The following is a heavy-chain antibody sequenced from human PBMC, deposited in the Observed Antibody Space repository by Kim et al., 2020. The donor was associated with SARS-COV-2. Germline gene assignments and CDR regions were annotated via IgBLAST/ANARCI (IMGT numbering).Heavy chain of an antibody. CDR1: GGSISSGGYY. CDR3: ARERIATPEVFDY. CDR2: IYYSGST. D-gene: IGHD2-15*01. V-gene: IGHV4-31*03. Sequence: SETLSLTCTVSGGSISSGGYYWSWIRQQPGKGLEWIGYIYYSGSTYYNPSLKSRVTISVDTSKNQFSLKLSSVTAADTAVYYCARERIATPEVFDYWGQGTLVPVSS. J-gene: IGHJ4*02.